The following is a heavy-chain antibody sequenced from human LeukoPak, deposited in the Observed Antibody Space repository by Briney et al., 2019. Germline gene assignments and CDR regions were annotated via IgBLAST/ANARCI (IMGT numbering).Heavy chain of an antibody. CDR2: IYHSGST. CDR1: GGSISTYY. J-gene: IGHJ4*02. V-gene: IGHV4-4*02. Sequence: PSETLSLTCTVSGGSISTYYWSWVRQPPGKGLEWIGEIYHSGSTNYNPSLKSRVTISVDKSKNQFSLKLSSVTAADTAVYYCARGGIAAAGTDYWGQGTLVTVSS. CDR3: ARGGIAAAGTDY. D-gene: IGHD6-13*01.